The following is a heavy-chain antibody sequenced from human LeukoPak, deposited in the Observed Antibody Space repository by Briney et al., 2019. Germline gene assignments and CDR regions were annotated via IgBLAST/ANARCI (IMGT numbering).Heavy chain of an antibody. V-gene: IGHV4-4*08. CDR3: ARQGSSWRDPDAFDI. CDR2: IYTSGST. CDR1: GGSISSYY. D-gene: IGHD6-13*01. Sequence: SETLSLTCTVSGGSISSYYWSWIRQPPGKGLEWIGYIYTSGSTNYNPSLKSRLTISVDKSKNQFSLKLRSVTAADTAVYYCARQGSSWRDPDAFDIWGQGTMVTVSS. J-gene: IGHJ3*02.